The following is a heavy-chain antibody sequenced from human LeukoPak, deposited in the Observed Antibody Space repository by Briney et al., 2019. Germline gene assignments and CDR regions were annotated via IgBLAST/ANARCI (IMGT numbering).Heavy chain of an antibody. D-gene: IGHD3-3*01. CDR3: ARAKEARVFLSGFHI. CDR1: GGSISSYY. Sequence: SETPSLTCTVSGGSISSYYWSWIRQPPGKALEWIGYIYYSGSTNYNPSLKSRVTISVDTSKNQFSLKLSSVTAADTAVYYCARAKEARVFLSGFHIWGQGTMVTVSS. CDR2: IYYSGST. V-gene: IGHV4-59*08. J-gene: IGHJ3*02.